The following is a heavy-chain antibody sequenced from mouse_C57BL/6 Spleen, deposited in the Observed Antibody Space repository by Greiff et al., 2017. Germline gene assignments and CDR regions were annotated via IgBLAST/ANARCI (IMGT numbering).Heavy chain of an antibody. CDR3: ARHRSNYDAMDY. CDR1: GFTFSSYT. J-gene: IGHJ4*01. CDR2: ISGGGGNT. V-gene: IGHV5-9*01. Sequence: EVNVVESGGGLVKPGGSLKLSCAASGFTFSSYTMSWVRQTPEKRLEWVASISGGGGNTYSPDSVKGRFTISRDKAKNTLYLQLSGLRSEDTALYYCARHRSNYDAMDYWGQGTSVTVSA. D-gene: IGHD2-5*01.